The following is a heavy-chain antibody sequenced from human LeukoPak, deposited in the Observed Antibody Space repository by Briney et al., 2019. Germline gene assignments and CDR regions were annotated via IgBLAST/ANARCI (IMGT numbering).Heavy chain of an antibody. CDR1: GFTFSGYA. J-gene: IGHJ4*02. Sequence: GGSLRLSCAASGFTFSGYAMNWVRQAPGKGLEWVSHIYSSDTTYADSVKGRFTISRDNAKNSLYLQMNSLRDEDTAVYYCARDRELDNILTGYYDYWGQGTLVTVSS. D-gene: IGHD3-9*01. V-gene: IGHV3-48*02. CDR3: ARDRELDNILTGYYDY. CDR2: IYSSDTT.